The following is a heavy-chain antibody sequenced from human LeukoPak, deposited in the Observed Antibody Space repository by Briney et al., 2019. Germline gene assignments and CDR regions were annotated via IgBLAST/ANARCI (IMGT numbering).Heavy chain of an antibody. Sequence: GGSLRLSCAASGFTFSSYSMNWIRQAPGKGLEWVSSISSSSSYIYYADSVKGRFTISRDNAKNSLYLQMNSLRAEDTAVYYCARLVGATRGDYWGQGTLVTVSS. CDR2: ISSSSSYI. CDR1: GFTFSSYS. CDR3: ARLVGATRGDY. V-gene: IGHV3-21*01. J-gene: IGHJ4*02. D-gene: IGHD1-26*01.